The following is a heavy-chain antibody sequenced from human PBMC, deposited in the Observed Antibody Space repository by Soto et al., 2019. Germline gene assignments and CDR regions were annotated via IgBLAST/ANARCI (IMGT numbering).Heavy chain of an antibody. CDR3: ARGLAVAGNWFDP. D-gene: IGHD6-19*01. CDR1: GGTISTRSSY. J-gene: IGHJ5*02. Sequence: SETKSLTCTVSGGTISTRSSYWGWIRKPPGKGLEWIGKINHSGSTNYNPSLKSRVTISVDTSKNQFSLKLSSVTAADTAVYYCARGLAVAGNWFDPWGQGTLVTVSS. V-gene: IGHV4-39*07. CDR2: INHSGST.